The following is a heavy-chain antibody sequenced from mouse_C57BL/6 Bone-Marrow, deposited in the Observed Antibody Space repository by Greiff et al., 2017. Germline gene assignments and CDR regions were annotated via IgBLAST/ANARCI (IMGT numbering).Heavy chain of an antibody. J-gene: IGHJ3*01. CDR2: IYPGNSDT. CDR1: GYTFTSYW. CDR3: TRRLFTGPLGYGC. Sequence: VQLQQSGTVLARPGASVKMSCKTSGYTFTSYWMHWVKQRPGQGLEWIGAIYPGNSDTSYNQKFKGKAKLTAVTSATTAYMELSSLTNEDSAVYYGTRRLFTGPLGYGCWGHGTLVSVSA. D-gene: IGHD2-10*02. V-gene: IGHV1-5*01.